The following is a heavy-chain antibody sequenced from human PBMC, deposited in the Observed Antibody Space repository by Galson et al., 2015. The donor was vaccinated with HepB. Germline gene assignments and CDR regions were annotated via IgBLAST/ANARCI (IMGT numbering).Heavy chain of an antibody. CDR3: ARLRIAAGPNWFDP. CDR1: GGSISSSSYY. D-gene: IGHD6-13*01. Sequence: ETLSLTCTVSGGSISSSSYYWGWIRQPPGKGLEWIGSIYYSGSTYYNPSLKSRVTISVDTSKNQFSLKLSSVTAADTAVYYCARLRIAAGPNWFDPWGQGTLVTVSS. CDR2: IYYSGST. V-gene: IGHV4-39*01. J-gene: IGHJ5*02.